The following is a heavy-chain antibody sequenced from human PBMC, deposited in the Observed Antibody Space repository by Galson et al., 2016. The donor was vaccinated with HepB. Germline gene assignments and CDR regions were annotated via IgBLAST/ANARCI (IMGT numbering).Heavy chain of an antibody. J-gene: IGHJ4*02. V-gene: IGHV3-7*05. Sequence: SLRLSCAASGFTFSNYWMSWVRQAPGKGLEWVANIKQDGSEKYYVDSVKGRFTLSRDNAKNSLYLQMNSLRVEDTAVYYCARARSWGGYYFDNWGQGTLVTVSS. CDR3: ARARSWGGYYFDN. D-gene: IGHD3-16*01. CDR1: GFTFSNYW. CDR2: IKQDGSEK.